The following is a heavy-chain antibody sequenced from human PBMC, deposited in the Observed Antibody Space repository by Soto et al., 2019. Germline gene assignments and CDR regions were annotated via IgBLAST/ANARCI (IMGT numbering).Heavy chain of an antibody. CDR1: GFTFSSYG. J-gene: IGHJ6*02. V-gene: IGHV3-33*01. CDR2: IWYDGSNK. CDR3: ARVGSIAGDGYNYKLHYYGMDV. Sequence: GGSLRLSCAASGFTFSSYGMHWVRQAPGKGLEWVAVIWYDGSNKYYADSVKGRFTISRDNSKNTLYLQMNSLRAEDTAVYYCARVGSIAGDGYNYKLHYYGMDVWGQGTTVTVSS. D-gene: IGHD5-12*01.